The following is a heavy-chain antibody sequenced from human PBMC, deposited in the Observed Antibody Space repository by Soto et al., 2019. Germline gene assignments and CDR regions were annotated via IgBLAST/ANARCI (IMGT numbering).Heavy chain of an antibody. CDR3: ARSYYYDSSGSGLKGWFDP. D-gene: IGHD3-22*01. CDR1: GGTFSSYA. Sequence: SVKVSCKASGGTFSSYAISWVRQAPGQGLEWMGGIIPIFGTANYAQEFQGRVTITADESTSTAYMELSSLRSEDTAVYYCARSYYYDSSGSGLKGWFDPWGQGTLVTVSS. CDR2: IIPIFGTA. V-gene: IGHV1-69*13. J-gene: IGHJ5*02.